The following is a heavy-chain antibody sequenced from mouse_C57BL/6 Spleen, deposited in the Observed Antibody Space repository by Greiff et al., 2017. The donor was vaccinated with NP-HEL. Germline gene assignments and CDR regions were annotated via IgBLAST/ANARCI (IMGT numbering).Heavy chain of an antibody. V-gene: IGHV1-69*01. CDR3: ARPYYYGSSHWYFDV. D-gene: IGHD1-1*01. J-gene: IGHJ1*03. Sequence: QVQLQQPGAELVMPGASVKLSCKASGYTFTSYWMHRVKQRPGQGLEWIGEIDPSDSYTNYNLKFKGKSTLTVDKSSSTAYMQLSSLTSEDSAVYYCARPYYYGSSHWYFDVWGTGTTVTVSS. CDR1: GYTFTSYW. CDR2: IDPSDSYT.